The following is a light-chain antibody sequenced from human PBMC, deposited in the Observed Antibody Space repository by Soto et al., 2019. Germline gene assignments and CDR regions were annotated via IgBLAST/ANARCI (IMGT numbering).Light chain of an antibody. CDR3: SSYRSTTTFGV. CDR1: SSDVGGYNF. Sequence: QSALTQPPSASGSPGQSVTISCTGTSSDVGGYNFVSWYQQPPGKAPKLMIYEVSNRPLGVSNRFSASKSGNTASLIISGLQADDEADYFCSSYRSTTTFGVFGTGTKLTVL. J-gene: IGLJ1*01. V-gene: IGLV2-14*01. CDR2: EVS.